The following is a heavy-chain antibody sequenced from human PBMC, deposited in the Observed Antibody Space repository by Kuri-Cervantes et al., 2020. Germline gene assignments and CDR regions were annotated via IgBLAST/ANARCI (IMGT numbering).Heavy chain of an antibody. V-gene: IGHV1-18*01. D-gene: IGHD3-22*01. CDR1: GYTFTSYG. J-gene: IGHJ5*02. CDR2: ISAYNGNT. CDR3: ARDADDLITMIAVEGLGVEP. Sequence: ASVKVSCKASGYTFTSYGISWVRQAPGQGLEWMGWISAYNGNTNYAQKLQGRVTMTTDTSTSTAYMELRSLRSDDTAVYYCARDADDLITMIAVEGLGVEPWGQGTLVTVSS.